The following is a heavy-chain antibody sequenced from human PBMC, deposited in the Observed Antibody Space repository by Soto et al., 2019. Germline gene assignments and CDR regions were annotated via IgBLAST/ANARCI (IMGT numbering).Heavy chain of an antibody. D-gene: IGHD3-22*01. CDR2: IKSKTDGGAT. CDR3: TTGDPHYYDSSGLDY. CDR1: GFTLSNAW. J-gene: IGHJ4*02. V-gene: IGHV3-15*01. Sequence: PVGSMRLSCAASGFTLSNAWISWVRQARGKGLEWVGRIKSKTDGGATDYAAPVKGRFTISRDDSKNTLYLQMNSLKTEDTAVYYCTTGDPHYYDSSGLDYWGQGTLVTVSS.